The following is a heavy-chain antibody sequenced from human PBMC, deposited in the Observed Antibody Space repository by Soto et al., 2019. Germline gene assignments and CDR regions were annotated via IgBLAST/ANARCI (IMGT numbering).Heavy chain of an antibody. D-gene: IGHD6-6*01. J-gene: IGHJ3*02. V-gene: IGHV1-3*01. CDR1: GYTFTSYA. Sequence: QVQLVQSGAEVKKPGASVKVSCKASGYTFTSYAMHWVRQAPGQRLEWMGWIHAGNGNTQYSQKFQGRVTITRDTCERTAYMELSSLRYEDTAVYYCAREMYSSFSGYLRKGDAVDIWGQWTMVTVSS. CDR3: AREMYSSFSGYLRKGDAVDI. CDR2: IHAGNGNT.